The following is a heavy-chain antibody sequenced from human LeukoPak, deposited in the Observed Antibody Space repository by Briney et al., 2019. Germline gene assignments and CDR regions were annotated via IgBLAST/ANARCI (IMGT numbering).Heavy chain of an antibody. Sequence: ASVKVSCKASGYTFTSYYIHWVRQAPGQGLEWMGWISPNNGDTNYAQKFQARVTMTRDTSISTAYMELNRLTYDDTAVYYCVRIGEDHWGQGALVTVSS. CDR1: GYTFTSYY. V-gene: IGHV1-2*02. CDR3: VRIGEDH. J-gene: IGHJ4*02. D-gene: IGHD3-10*01. CDR2: ISPNNGDT.